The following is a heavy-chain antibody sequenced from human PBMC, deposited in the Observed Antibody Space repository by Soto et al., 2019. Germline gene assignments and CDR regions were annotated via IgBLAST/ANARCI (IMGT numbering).Heavy chain of an antibody. CDR1: GFTFGNYW. CDR3: ASYRVSYAMDV. J-gene: IGHJ6*02. V-gene: IGHV3-7*05. Sequence: EVQLVESGGGLVQPGGSLRLSCTVSGFTFGNYWMRWVRQAPGKGLEWVANMNQNGSEKYYVDSVKGRFAISRDNAKNSLYLQMNSLSAEDTAVYDCASYRVSYAMDVWGQGTTVTVSS. CDR2: MNQNGSEK.